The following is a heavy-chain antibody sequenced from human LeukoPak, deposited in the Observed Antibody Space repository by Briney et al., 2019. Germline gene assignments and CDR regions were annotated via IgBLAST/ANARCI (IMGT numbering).Heavy chain of an antibody. Sequence: SETLSLTCAVYGGSFSGYYWSWIRQPPGKGLEWIGEINHSGSTNYNPSLKSRVTISVDTSKNQFSLKLSSVTAADTAVYYCAKDSRGDCDSSGYFTFDYWGQGTLVTVSS. CDR3: AKDSRGDCDSSGYFTFDY. J-gene: IGHJ4*02. V-gene: IGHV4-34*01. CDR2: INHSGST. CDR1: GGSFSGYY. D-gene: IGHD3-22*01.